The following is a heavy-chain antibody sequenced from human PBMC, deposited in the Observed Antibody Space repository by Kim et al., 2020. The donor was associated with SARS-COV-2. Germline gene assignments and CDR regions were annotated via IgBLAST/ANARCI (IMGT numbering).Heavy chain of an antibody. V-gene: IGHV4-34*01. CDR1: GGSFSGYY. Sequence: SETLSLTCAVYGGSFSGYYWSWIRQPPGKGLEWIGEINHSGSTNYNPSLKSRVTISVDTSKNQFSLKLSSVTAADTAVYYCARGGDSSGWEDWFDPWGQGTLVTVSS. J-gene: IGHJ5*02. CDR3: ARGGDSSGWEDWFDP. CDR2: INHSGST. D-gene: IGHD6-19*01.